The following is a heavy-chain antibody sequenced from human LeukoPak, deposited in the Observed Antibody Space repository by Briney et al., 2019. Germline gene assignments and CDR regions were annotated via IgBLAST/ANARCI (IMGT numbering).Heavy chain of an antibody. Sequence: ASVNVSCKASGYTFTGYYMHWVRQAPGQGLEWMGWINPNSGGTNYAQKFQGRVTMTRDTSISTAYMELSRLRSDDTAVYYCARDNGSGSYLFDYWGQGTLVTVSS. V-gene: IGHV1-2*02. CDR1: GYTFTGYY. D-gene: IGHD3-10*01. CDR3: ARDNGSGSYLFDY. J-gene: IGHJ4*02. CDR2: INPNSGGT.